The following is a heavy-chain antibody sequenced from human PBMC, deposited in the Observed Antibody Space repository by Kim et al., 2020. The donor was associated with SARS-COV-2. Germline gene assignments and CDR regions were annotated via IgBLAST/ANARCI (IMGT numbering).Heavy chain of an antibody. Sequence: GESLKISCKGSGYSFTSYWISWVRQMPGKGLEWMGRIDPSDSYTNYSPSFQGHVTISADKSISTAYLQWISLKASDTAMYYCARDVDTASGAYYYGMDVWGQGTTVTVSS. CDR3: ARDVDTASGAYYYGMDV. V-gene: IGHV5-10-1*01. CDR1: GYSFTSYW. D-gene: IGHD5-18*01. J-gene: IGHJ6*02. CDR2: IDPSDSYT.